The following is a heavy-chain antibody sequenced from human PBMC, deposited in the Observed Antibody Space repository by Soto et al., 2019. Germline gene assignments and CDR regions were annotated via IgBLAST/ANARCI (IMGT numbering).Heavy chain of an antibody. D-gene: IGHD3-22*01. CDR1: GGSFSGYY. CDR3: ARGPTRYYYDSSGYYSNWFDP. J-gene: IGHJ5*02. Sequence: QVQLQQWGAGLLKPSETLSLTCAVYGGSFSGYYWSWIRQPPGKGLEWIGEINHSGSTNHNPSLKSRVTISVDTSKNQFSLKLSSVTAADTAVYYCARGPTRYYYDSSGYYSNWFDPWGQGTLVTVSS. V-gene: IGHV4-34*01. CDR2: INHSGST.